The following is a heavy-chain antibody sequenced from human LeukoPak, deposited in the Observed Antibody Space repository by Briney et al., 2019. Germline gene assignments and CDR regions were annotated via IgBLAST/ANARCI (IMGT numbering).Heavy chain of an antibody. CDR3: ARGKVAVAATDDAFEI. J-gene: IGHJ3*02. CDR1: GFTFSSFE. Sequence: QPGGSLRLSCAASGFTFSSFEMKWVRQAPGKGLEWVSYISSGGSTIYYADSVKGRFTISRDNAKNSLYLQMNSLRAEDTAVYYCARGKVAVAATDDAFEIWGQGTIVTVSS. D-gene: IGHD6-19*01. V-gene: IGHV3-48*03. CDR2: ISSGGSTI.